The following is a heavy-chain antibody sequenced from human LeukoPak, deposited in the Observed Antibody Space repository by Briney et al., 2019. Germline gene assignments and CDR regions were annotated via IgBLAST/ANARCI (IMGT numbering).Heavy chain of an antibody. CDR1: GGSMSTYF. D-gene: IGHD1-26*01. CDR3: ASVGSGNYMDV. Sequence: PSETLSLTCIVSGGSMSTYFWSWIRQPAGKGLEWIGRFYSSGNSDYNPSLKSRVTMSADTSKNQFSMQLTSVTAADTAVYYCASVGSGNYMDVWGKGTTVTISS. J-gene: IGHJ6*03. CDR2: FYSSGNS. V-gene: IGHV4-4*07.